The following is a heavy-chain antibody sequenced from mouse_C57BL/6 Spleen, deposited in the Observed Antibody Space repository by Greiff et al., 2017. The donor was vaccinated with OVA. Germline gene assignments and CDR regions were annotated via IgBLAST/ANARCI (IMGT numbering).Heavy chain of an antibody. CDR3: ARHYYGSSPDY. J-gene: IGHJ2*01. Sequence: QVQLQQPGAELVMPGASVKLSCKASGYTFTSYWMHWVKQRPGQGLEWIGEIDPSDSYTNYNQKFKGKSTLTVDQSSSTAYMQLSSLTSEDSAVYYCARHYYGSSPDYWGQGTTLTVSS. D-gene: IGHD1-1*01. CDR1: GYTFTSYW. CDR2: IDPSDSYT. V-gene: IGHV1-69*01.